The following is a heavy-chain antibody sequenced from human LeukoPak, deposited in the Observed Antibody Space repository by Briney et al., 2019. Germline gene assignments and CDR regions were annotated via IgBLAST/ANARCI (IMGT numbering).Heavy chain of an antibody. Sequence: GGSLTLSCAASGFTFSTYSINWVRQAPGKGLEWVSYISGSSTTIYYADSVKGRFTISRDNAKNSLYLQMNSLRDEDTAVYYCARDLVGATASWGQGTLVTVSS. CDR1: GFTFSTYS. CDR2: ISGSSTTI. D-gene: IGHD1-26*01. J-gene: IGHJ5*02. V-gene: IGHV3-48*02. CDR3: ARDLVGATAS.